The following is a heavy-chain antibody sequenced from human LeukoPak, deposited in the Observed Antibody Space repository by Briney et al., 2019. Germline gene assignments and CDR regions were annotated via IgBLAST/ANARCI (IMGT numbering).Heavy chain of an antibody. Sequence: GGSLSLSCAASGFTFSSYAMSWVRQAPGRGLGGVSSIIGSGGRTYYAHSVKGRFTISRDNSTHTLYLQMNSLRAEDTAVYYCAKDYEGVRGVQIDYWGQGTLVTVSS. V-gene: IGHV3-23*01. CDR2: IIGSGGRT. J-gene: IGHJ4*02. CDR1: GFTFSSYA. CDR3: AKDYEGVRGVQIDY. D-gene: IGHD3-10*01.